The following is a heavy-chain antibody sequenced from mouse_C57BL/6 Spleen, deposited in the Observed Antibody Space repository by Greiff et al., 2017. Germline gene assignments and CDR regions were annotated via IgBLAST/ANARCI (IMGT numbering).Heavy chain of an antibody. CDR2: INYDGSST. V-gene: IGHV5-16*01. CDR3: ARDPITTVVAHWYFDV. J-gene: IGHJ1*03. Sequence: EVQLVASEGGLVQPGSSMKLSCTASGFTFSDYYMAWVRQVPEKGLEWVANINYDGSSTYYLDSLKSRFIISRDNAKNILYLQMSSLKSEDTATYYCARDPITTVVAHWYFDVWGTGTTVTVSS. D-gene: IGHD1-1*01. CDR1: GFTFSDYY.